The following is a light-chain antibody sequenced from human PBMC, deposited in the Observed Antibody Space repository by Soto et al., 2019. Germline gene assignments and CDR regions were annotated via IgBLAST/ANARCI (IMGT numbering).Light chain of an antibody. CDR1: QSISGW. Sequence: DIQMTQSPSTLSASVGDRVTITCRASQSISGWLAWYQQKPGKAPNLLIYKASSLESGVPSRFSGSGSGTECTLTISSLQPDAFATSYCQQYNSYPKTFGHGTKVEI. V-gene: IGKV1-5*03. J-gene: IGKJ1*01. CDR3: QQYNSYPKT. CDR2: KAS.